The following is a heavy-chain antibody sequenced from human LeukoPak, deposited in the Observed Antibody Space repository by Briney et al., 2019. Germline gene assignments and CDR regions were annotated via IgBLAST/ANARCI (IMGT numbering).Heavy chain of an antibody. J-gene: IGHJ6*02. D-gene: IGHD6-13*01. Sequence: SETLSLTCTVSDGSISSYYWSWIRQPAGKGLEWIGRIYPSGSTNYNPSLKSRVTMSVDTSKNQFSLKLSSVIAADTAVYYCARTSSNSWSYGMDVWGQGTTVTVSS. CDR1: DGSISSYY. CDR3: ARTSSNSWSYGMDV. V-gene: IGHV4-4*07. CDR2: IYPSGST.